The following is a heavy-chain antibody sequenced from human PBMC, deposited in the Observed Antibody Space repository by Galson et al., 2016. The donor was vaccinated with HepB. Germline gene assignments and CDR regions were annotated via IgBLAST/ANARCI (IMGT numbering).Heavy chain of an antibody. V-gene: IGHV3-21*01. CDR2: IDSTSTYI. Sequence: SCAGSGFMFKDYSMNWVRQAPGKGLEWVSSIDSTSTYIYYGDSLEGRFTISRDNAKNSLYLQMTSLRAEDTAVYYCVRETHKKWLGSPTPWGQGTLVTVSS. J-gene: IGHJ5*02. CDR3: VRETHKKWLGSPTP. CDR1: GFMFKDYS. D-gene: IGHD6-19*01.